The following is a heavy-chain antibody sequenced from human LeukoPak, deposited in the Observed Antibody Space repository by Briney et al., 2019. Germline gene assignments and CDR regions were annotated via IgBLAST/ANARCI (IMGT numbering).Heavy chain of an antibody. J-gene: IGHJ4*02. CDR1: GGSISSSSYY. Sequence: SETLSLTCTVSGGSISSSSYYWGWIRQPPGKGLKWIGSIYYSGSTYYNPPLKSRVTISVDTSKNQFSLKLSSVTAADTAVYYCARGLRFLEWFRPYDYWGQGTLVTVSS. V-gene: IGHV4-39*07. CDR3: ARGLRFLEWFRPYDY. D-gene: IGHD3-3*01. CDR2: IYYSGST.